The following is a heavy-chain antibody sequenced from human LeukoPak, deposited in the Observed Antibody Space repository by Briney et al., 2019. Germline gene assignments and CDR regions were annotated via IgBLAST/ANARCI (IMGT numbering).Heavy chain of an antibody. CDR3: VRGDWYFES. D-gene: IGHD2-21*02. CDR1: GFNFSDSR. V-gene: IGHV3-7*04. Sequence: PGRSLRLSCAASGFNFSDSRMTWVRQAPGTGLEWVANVNKEGTEKHFLDSVGGRFTISRDNAKKSLYLQMRSLRPEDTAVYFCVRGDWYFESWGQGTLVTVSS. J-gene: IGHJ4*02. CDR2: VNKEGTEK.